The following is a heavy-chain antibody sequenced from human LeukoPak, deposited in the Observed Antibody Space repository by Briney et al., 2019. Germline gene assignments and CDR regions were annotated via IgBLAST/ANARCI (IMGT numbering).Heavy chain of an antibody. D-gene: IGHD2-2*01. J-gene: IGHJ6*03. CDR2: IIPIFGTA. V-gene: IGHV1-69*05. CDR3: AREGTCSSTSCREISYYYYMDV. CDR1: GHTFTSYG. Sequence: RASVKVSCKASGHTFTSYGISWVRQAPGQGLEWMGGIIPIFGTANYAQKFQGRVTITTDESTSTAYMELSSLRSEDTAVYYCAREGTCSSTSCREISYYYYMDVWGKGTTVTVSS.